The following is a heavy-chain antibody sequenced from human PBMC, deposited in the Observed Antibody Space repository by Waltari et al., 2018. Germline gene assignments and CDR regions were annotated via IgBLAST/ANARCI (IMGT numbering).Heavy chain of an antibody. V-gene: IGHV1-18*01. CDR3: ARDSVLMGRTRIGIEAKY. CDR1: GYTFTSSG. D-gene: IGHD6-25*01. Sequence: QVQLVQSGAEVKKPWASVRGSCNASGYTFTSSGISWVRQAPEQGLKWMGWISAYNGNKNYAPELPRRDTVTTDPSTSTAYLGVRSMRSDETAVYDCARDSVLMGRTRIGIEAKYWGQGTLVTVS. CDR2: ISAYNGNK. J-gene: IGHJ4*02.